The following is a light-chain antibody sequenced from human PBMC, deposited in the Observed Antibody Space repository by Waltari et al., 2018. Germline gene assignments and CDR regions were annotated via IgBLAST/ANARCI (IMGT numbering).Light chain of an antibody. Sequence: DIVMTQSPDSLALSLGERATIHCKASQSVLSSSNNKNYLGWYQQKPGQPPKLLISWSSTREAGASGRCSGSGGAADFTLTISRLHDDDVAVYYCQRCYSLPYTFGQGTRLEIK. CDR2: WSS. V-gene: IGKV4-1*01. CDR1: QSVLSSSNNKNY. CDR3: QRCYSLPYT. J-gene: IGKJ2*01.